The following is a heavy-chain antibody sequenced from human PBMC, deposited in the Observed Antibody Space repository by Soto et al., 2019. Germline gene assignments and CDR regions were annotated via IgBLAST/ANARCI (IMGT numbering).Heavy chain of an antibody. V-gene: IGHV4-34*01. D-gene: IGHD2-15*01. CDR2: LDQSGGT. CDR3: AREDSYGYSGESLDV. CDR1: GDSLRGQS. Sequence: SETLSLTCAVVGDSLRGQSWNWIRQSPGKGLEWIGELDQSGGTNYNPSLKSRAIISDDTSKNQFSLTLTSVTAADTAVYYCAREDSYGYSGESLDVWAQGTTVTGSS. J-gene: IGHJ6*01.